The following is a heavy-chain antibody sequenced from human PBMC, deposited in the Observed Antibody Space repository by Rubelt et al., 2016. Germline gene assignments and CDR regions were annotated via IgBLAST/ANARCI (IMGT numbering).Heavy chain of an antibody. CDR1: GGSFSGYY. Sequence: QVQLQQWGAGLLKPSETLSLTCAVYGGSFSGYYWSWIRQPPGTGLEWIGEINHSGSTNYNPSLKSRVTISVDTSKNQFSLKLSSVTAADTAVYYCALQPITGVKAFDIWGQGTMVTVSS. J-gene: IGHJ3*02. CDR3: ALQPITGVKAFDI. V-gene: IGHV4-34*01. CDR2: INHSGST. D-gene: IGHD7-27*01.